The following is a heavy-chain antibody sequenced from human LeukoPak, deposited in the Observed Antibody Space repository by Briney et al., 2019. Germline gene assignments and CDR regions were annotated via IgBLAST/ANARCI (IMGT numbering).Heavy chain of an antibody. Sequence: SETLSLTCTVSGGSVSSSNYYWGWIRQPPGTGLEWIGTIHYSGSTYFNPSLKSRVTISVDTSKNQFSLKLSSVTAADTAVYFCASSLGGYYNWFDPWGQGTLVTVSS. CDR2: IHYSGST. J-gene: IGHJ5*02. CDR3: ASSLGGYYNWFDP. CDR1: GGSVSSSNYY. D-gene: IGHD2-21*02. V-gene: IGHV4-39*01.